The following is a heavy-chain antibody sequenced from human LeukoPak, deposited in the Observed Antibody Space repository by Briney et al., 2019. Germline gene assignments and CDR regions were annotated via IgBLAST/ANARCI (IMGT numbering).Heavy chain of an antibody. D-gene: IGHD1-26*01. CDR1: GGSFSGYY. J-gene: IGHJ6*03. Sequence: SETLSLTCAGYGGSFSGYYWSWIRQPPGKGLEWIGEINHSGSTNYNPSLKSRVIMSVDTSKSQFSLKLTSVTAADTAVYSCARQNQWGYLPYYSYYMDGWGKGITVTAS. CDR2: INHSGST. V-gene: IGHV4-34*01. CDR3: ARQNQWGYLPYYSYYMDG.